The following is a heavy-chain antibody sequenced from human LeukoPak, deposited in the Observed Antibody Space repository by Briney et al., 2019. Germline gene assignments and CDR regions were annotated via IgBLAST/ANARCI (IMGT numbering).Heavy chain of an antibody. V-gene: IGHV4-59*11. CDR2: IYYSGST. CDR3: ARNWDSSGYYDY. J-gene: IGHJ4*02. Sequence: PSETLSLTCTVSGGSISDHYRSWIRQPPRKGLEWIGYIYYSGSTNYNPSLKSRVTISVDTSKNQFSLKLSSVTAADTAVYYCARNWDSSGYYDYWGQGTLVTVSS. D-gene: IGHD3-22*01. CDR1: GGSISDHY.